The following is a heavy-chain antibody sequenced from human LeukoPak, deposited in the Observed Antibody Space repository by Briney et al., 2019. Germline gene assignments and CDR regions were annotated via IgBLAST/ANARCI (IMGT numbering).Heavy chain of an antibody. Sequence: SETLSLTCTVSGGSITSNSYYWGWIRQPPGKGLEWIGSITYSGSTYYNPSLKRRVTISIDTSKNQFSLKLSSVTAADTAVYYCARRRANYDILTGPDYYYYMDVWGKGTTVTISS. CDR2: ITYSGST. D-gene: IGHD3-9*01. J-gene: IGHJ6*03. V-gene: IGHV4-39*07. CDR3: ARRRANYDILTGPDYYYYMDV. CDR1: GGSITSNSYY.